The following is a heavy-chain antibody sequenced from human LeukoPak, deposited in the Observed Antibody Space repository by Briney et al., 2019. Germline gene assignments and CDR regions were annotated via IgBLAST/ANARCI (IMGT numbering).Heavy chain of an antibody. D-gene: IGHD2-15*01. CDR1: GFTFSDYY. J-gene: IGHJ5*02. Sequence: GGSLRLSCAASGFTFSDYYMSWLRQAPGKGPEWVSYISSIGSTIYYADSVKGRFTISRDNAKNSLYLQMNSLRAEDTAVYYCARDFCSGGSCYEGNWFDPWGQGTLVTVSS. V-gene: IGHV3-11*01. CDR3: ARDFCSGGSCYEGNWFDP. CDR2: ISSIGSTI.